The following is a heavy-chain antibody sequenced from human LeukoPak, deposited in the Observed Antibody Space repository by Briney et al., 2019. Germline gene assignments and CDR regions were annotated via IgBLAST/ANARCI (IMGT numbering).Heavy chain of an antibody. D-gene: IGHD3-10*01. J-gene: IGHJ3*02. CDR1: GFTVSSNY. V-gene: IGHV3-53*05. CDR3: ARPQKGGELLSAFDI. Sequence: GGSLRLSCAASGFTVSSNYMSWVRQAPGKGLEWVSVIYSGGSTYYADSVKGRFTISRDNSKNTLYLQMNSLRAEDTAVYYCARPQKGGELLSAFDIWGQGTMVTVSS. CDR2: IYSGGST.